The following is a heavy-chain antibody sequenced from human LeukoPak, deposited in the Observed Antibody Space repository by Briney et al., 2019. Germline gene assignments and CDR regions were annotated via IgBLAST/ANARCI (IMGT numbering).Heavy chain of an antibody. Sequence: PGRSLRLSCAASGFTFDDYAMHWVRQAPGKGLEWVSGISWNSGSIGYADSVKGRFTISRDNAKNSLYLQMNSLRAEDTAVYYCAREGMTIFGVVYYYGMDVWGQGTTVTVSS. CDR2: ISWNSGSI. V-gene: IGHV3-9*01. D-gene: IGHD3-3*01. CDR3: AREGMTIFGVVYYYGMDV. J-gene: IGHJ6*02. CDR1: GFTFDDYA.